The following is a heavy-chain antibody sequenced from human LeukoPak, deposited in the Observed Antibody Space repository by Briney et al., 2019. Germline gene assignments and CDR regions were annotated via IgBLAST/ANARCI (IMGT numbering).Heavy chain of an antibody. V-gene: IGHV4-59*08. CDR3: ARQGIDAFDI. Sequence: SETLSLSCTVSGGSISSHYWSWIRQPPGKGLEWIAYIYYTGTRNYNPSLKSRVTISVDTSKNQISLRLSSVTAADTAVYYCARQGIDAFDIWGQGTLVTVSS. CDR2: IYYTGTR. CDR1: GGSISSHY. J-gene: IGHJ3*02.